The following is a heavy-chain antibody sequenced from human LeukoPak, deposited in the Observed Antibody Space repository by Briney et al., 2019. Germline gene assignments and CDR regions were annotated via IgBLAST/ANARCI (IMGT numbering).Heavy chain of an antibody. D-gene: IGHD6-19*01. V-gene: IGHV3-23*01. J-gene: IGHJ4*02. CDR1: GFTFSSYA. CDR2: IRGNGVNT. Sequence: GGSLRLSCAASGFTFSSYAMSWVRQAPGKGLEWVSGIRGNGVNTYYADSVKGRFTISRDNSKNTLYLQMNSLRAEDTAVYYCAKDRGSGWYRLDFRGQGTLVTVSS. CDR3: AKDRGSGWYRLDF.